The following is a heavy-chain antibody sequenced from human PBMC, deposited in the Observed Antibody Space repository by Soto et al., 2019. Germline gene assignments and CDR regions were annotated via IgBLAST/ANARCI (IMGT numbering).Heavy chain of an antibody. CDR3: AKDRVGTTFTFDS. D-gene: IGHD1-26*01. CDR1: GFTFSSYA. V-gene: IGHV3-23*01. J-gene: IGHJ4*02. Sequence: EVQLLESGGGLVQPGGSLRLSCAASGFTFSSYAMSWVRQAPGKGLEWVSGISGSGGGTYYADSMKGRFTISRDNSKKTLYLQMNSLRAEXXAVYYCAKDRVGTTFTFDSWGQGTLVTVSS. CDR2: ISGSGGGT.